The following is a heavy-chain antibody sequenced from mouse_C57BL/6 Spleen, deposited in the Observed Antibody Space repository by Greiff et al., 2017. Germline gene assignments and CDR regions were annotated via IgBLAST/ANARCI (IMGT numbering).Heavy chain of an antibody. J-gene: IGHJ1*03. CDR3: ARDGTTVGHFDV. D-gene: IGHD1-1*01. Sequence: EVMLVESEGGLVQPGSSMKLSCTASGFTFSDYYMAWVRQVPEKGLEWVANINYDGSSTYYLDSLKSRFIISRDNAKNILYLQMSSLKSEDTATYYCARDGTTVGHFDVWGTGTTVTVSS. CDR1: GFTFSDYY. CDR2: INYDGSST. V-gene: IGHV5-16*01.